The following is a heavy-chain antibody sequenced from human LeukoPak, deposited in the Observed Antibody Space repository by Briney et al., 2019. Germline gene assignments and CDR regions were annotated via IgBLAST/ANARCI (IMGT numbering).Heavy chain of an antibody. CDR1: GGSISSYY. V-gene: IGHV4-59*01. CDR2: IYYSRST. D-gene: IGHD6-19*01. J-gene: IGHJ3*02. Sequence: PSETLSLTCTVSGGSISSYYWSWLRQPPEEGVEESGYIYYSRSTNYNPHLKSRVTISVDTSKNQFSLKLSSVPAAHRAVYYCARDLVAGGDAFDIWGQGTMVTVSS. CDR3: ARDLVAGGDAFDI.